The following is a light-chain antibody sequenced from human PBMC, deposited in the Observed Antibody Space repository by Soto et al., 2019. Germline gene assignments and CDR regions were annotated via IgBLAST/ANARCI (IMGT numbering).Light chain of an antibody. V-gene: IGKV1-12*02. J-gene: IGKJ1*01. Sequence: DIQMTQSPSSVSASVGDRVTITCRASQGFSSWLAWYQQKPGKAPKLLIYAASSLQSGVPSRFSGSGSGTDFTLPISSLQPEDFATYYCQQANSFPWTFGQGTKVEIK. CDR1: QGFSSW. CDR2: AAS. CDR3: QQANSFPWT.